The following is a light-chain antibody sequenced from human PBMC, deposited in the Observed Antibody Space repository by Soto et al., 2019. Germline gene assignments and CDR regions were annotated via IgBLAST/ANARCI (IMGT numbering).Light chain of an antibody. CDR2: DAS. V-gene: IGKV3-11*01. J-gene: IGKJ3*01. CDR1: QNINSY. CDR3: QHRDTFT. Sequence: EIVLTQSPATLSLSPGERATLSCRASQNINSYLAWYQQKPGQAPRLLIHDASYRATGIPARFSGSGSGKDFTLTISSLEPEDFAVYYCQHRDTFTFGPGTKVDI.